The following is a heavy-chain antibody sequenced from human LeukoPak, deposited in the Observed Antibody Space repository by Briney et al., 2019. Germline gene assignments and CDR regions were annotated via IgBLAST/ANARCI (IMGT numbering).Heavy chain of an antibody. CDR1: GFTFSSYG. CDR3: AKERSWSGYYEVDS. D-gene: IGHD3-3*01. J-gene: IGHJ4*02. V-gene: IGHV3-30*02. CDR2: IRYDGSNK. Sequence: GGSLRLSCAASGFTFSSYGMHWVRQAPGKGLEWVAFIRYDGSNKYYADSVKGRFTISRDNSKNTLYLQMNSLRAEDTAVYYCAKERSWSGYYEVDSWGQGTLVTVSS.